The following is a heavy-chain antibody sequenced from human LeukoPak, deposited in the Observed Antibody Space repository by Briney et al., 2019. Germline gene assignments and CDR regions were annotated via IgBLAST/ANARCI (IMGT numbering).Heavy chain of an antibody. CDR3: AKGLFRSMNYYDSSGYYDY. Sequence: QSGGSLRLSCAASGFTFSSYAMSWIRQAPGEGLEWVSAITGGGGSTYHAESVKGRFTISRDNSKNTLYLQMNSLRAEDTAVYYCAKGLFRSMNYYDSSGYYDYWGQGTLVTVSS. V-gene: IGHV3-23*01. D-gene: IGHD3-22*01. J-gene: IGHJ4*02. CDR1: GFTFSSYA. CDR2: ITGGGGST.